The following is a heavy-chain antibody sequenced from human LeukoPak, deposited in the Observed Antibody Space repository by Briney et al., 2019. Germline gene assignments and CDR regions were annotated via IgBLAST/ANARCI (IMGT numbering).Heavy chain of an antibody. V-gene: IGHV4-38-2*02. Sequence: SETLPLTCTVSGYSVINGYYWGWIRQPPGKGLEWVASVYHGGSTNYSPSLKGRVTISLDTSKNQLSLKLTSVTAADTAAYYCARGNNGYDVWGQGNLVTVSS. J-gene: IGHJ4*02. D-gene: IGHD5-12*01. CDR1: GYSVINGYY. CDR2: VYHGGST. CDR3: ARGNNGYDV.